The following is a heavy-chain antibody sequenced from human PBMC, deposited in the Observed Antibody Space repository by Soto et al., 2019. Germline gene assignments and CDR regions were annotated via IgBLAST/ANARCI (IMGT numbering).Heavy chain of an antibody. CDR1: GFPFSKVW. J-gene: IGHJ5*02. D-gene: IGHD3-10*02. Sequence: PGGSLRLSCATSGFPFSKVWMNWVRQAPGKGLEWVGHIKTTTEGATTDFAAPVKGRFTISRDDSKNMLYLQLSSVTAEDTAVYYCTTNVYFDPWGQGTLVTVSS. V-gene: IGHV3-15*07. CDR2: IKTTTEGATT. CDR3: TTNVYFDP.